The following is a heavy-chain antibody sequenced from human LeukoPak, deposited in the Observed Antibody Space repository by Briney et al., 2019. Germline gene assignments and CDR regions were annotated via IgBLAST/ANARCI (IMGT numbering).Heavy chain of an antibody. J-gene: IGHJ4*02. CDR2: INHSGST. Sequence: SETLSLTCAVYGGSFSGYYWSWIRQPPGKGLEWIGEINHSGSTNYNPSLKSRLTISVDTSKNQFSLRLSSVTAADTAVYYCARVYCSGGSCYSEGFDYWGQGTLVTVSS. V-gene: IGHV4-34*01. CDR1: GGSFSGYY. D-gene: IGHD2-15*01. CDR3: ARVYCSGGSCYSEGFDY.